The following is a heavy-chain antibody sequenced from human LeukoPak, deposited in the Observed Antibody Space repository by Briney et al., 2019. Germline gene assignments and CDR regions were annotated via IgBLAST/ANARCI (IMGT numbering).Heavy chain of an antibody. CDR2: IKQDGSEK. J-gene: IGHJ1*01. CDR3: AKGRYRGVVAVTALTAEYFQH. V-gene: IGHV3-7*03. D-gene: IGHD2-15*01. Sequence: GGSLRLSCAASGFTFSSYWMSWVRRAPGKGLEWVANIKQDGSEKHYVDYVKGRFTISRDNAKNSLYLQMNSLRAEDTAVYYCAKGRYRGVVAVTALTAEYFQHWGQGTLVTVSS. CDR1: GFTFSSYW.